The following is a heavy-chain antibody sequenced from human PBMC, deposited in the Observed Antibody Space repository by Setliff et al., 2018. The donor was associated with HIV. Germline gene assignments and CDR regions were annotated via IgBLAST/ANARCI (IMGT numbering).Heavy chain of an antibody. Sequence: ASVKVSCKVSGYTLTELSMHWVRRAPGKGLEWMGGFDPEDVETIYAQKFQGRVTMTEDTSTDTAYMELNSLRSEDTAMYYCATVRAYYYDSSGQEYFQHWGQGTLVTVSS. D-gene: IGHD3-22*01. CDR3: ATVRAYYYDSSGQEYFQH. V-gene: IGHV1-24*01. CDR1: GYTLTELS. CDR2: FDPEDVET. J-gene: IGHJ1*01.